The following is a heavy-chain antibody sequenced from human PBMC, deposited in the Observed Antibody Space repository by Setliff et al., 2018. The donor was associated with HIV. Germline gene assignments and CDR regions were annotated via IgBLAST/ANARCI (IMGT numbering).Heavy chain of an antibody. J-gene: IGHJ6*03. CDR3: ARKAGTTLHYHYYYMDV. Sequence: SVKVSCKASGGTFRTYGVSRVRLAPGQGLEWMGGIVPVLNRADYAQRFHGRVTITADESTNTVYMELRSLTPEDTAIYYCARKAGTTLHYHYYYMDVWGKGTTVTVSS. CDR2: IVPVLNRA. V-gene: IGHV1-69*10. CDR1: GGTFRTYG. D-gene: IGHD1-7*01.